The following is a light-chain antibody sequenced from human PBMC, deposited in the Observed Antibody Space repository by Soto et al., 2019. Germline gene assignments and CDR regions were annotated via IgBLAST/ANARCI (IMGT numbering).Light chain of an antibody. CDR2: GAS. J-gene: IGKJ1*01. CDR3: QQYGSSWT. CDR1: QSVSSSY. Sequence: VLTQSPGTLYLSPGERATLSCSVSQSVSSSYLAWYQQKPGQAPRLLIYGASSRATDIPERFSGSGSATDFTLTISRLEPEEFAVYYCQQYGSSWTFGQGTKVEIK. V-gene: IGKV3-20*01.